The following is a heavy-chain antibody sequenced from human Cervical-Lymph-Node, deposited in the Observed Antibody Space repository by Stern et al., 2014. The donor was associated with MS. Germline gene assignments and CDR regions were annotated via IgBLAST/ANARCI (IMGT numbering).Heavy chain of an antibody. V-gene: IGHV5-51*03. D-gene: IGHD4-23*01. J-gene: IGHJ4*02. CDR1: GYSFSRFW. CDR3: AREVGDYGGHSPQNFDS. CDR2: IYPDDSDT. Sequence: VQLVQSGAEVKKPGESLKISCKASGYSFSRFWIAWVRQMPGKGLECMRFIYPDDSDTRYSPSFEGQVTISVDKSINPAYLQWSSLRASDTAIYYCAREVGDYGGHSPQNFDSWGQGTLVTVSS.